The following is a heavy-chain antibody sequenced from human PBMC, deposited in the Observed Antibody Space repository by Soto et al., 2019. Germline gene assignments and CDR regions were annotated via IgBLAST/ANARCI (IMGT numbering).Heavy chain of an antibody. J-gene: IGHJ5*01. Sequence: ASVKVSFKTSGYTFTNYDVTWVRQAPGRGLEWMGWITPYNGNTHYAPHLQGRITLTTDTSTNTAFLDLTNLISDDTAMYYCARVVPGAVPWFDSWGQGTPVTVSS. D-gene: IGHD3-10*02. CDR3: ARVVPGAVPWFDS. CDR2: ITPYNGNT. V-gene: IGHV1-18*04. CDR1: GYTFTNYD.